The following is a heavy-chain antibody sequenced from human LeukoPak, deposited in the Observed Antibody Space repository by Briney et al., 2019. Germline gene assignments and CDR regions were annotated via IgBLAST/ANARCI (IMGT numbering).Heavy chain of an antibody. CDR2: ISAYNGNT. Sequence: ALVKVSCKAFGYNFTSFGNSWGRKAPGQGVGLNGWISAYNGNTNYAQKLQGRVTMTRDTSISTAYMELSRLRSDDTAVYYCARDLDYYDSSGYYYDFDYWGQGTLVTVSS. V-gene: IGHV1-18*01. D-gene: IGHD3-22*01. J-gene: IGHJ4*02. CDR3: ARDLDYYDSSGYYYDFDY. CDR1: GYNFTSFG.